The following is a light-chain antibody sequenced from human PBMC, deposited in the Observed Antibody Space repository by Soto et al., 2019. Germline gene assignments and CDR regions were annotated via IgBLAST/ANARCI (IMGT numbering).Light chain of an antibody. Sequence: DIQMTQSPSSLSASVGDRVTITCQASHDITSYLNWYQHKPGKAPKLLIYDASILEAGVPSRFSGSGSGTDCTFTISRLQPEHVATYYCQKCDYLPIFGPGTTVDVK. V-gene: IGKV1-33*01. CDR2: DAS. CDR3: QKCDYLPI. J-gene: IGKJ3*01. CDR1: HDITSY.